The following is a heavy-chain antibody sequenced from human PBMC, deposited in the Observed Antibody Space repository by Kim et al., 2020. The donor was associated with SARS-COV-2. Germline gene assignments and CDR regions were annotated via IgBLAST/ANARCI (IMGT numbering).Heavy chain of an antibody. CDR2: IWYDGSNK. CDR1: GFTFSSYG. CDR3: ARDGGRGYSYGKRGGYFDY. V-gene: IGHV3-33*01. J-gene: IGHJ4*02. D-gene: IGHD5-18*01. Sequence: GGSLRLSCAASGFTFSSYGMHWVRQAPGKGLEWVAVIWYDGSNKYYADSVKGRFTISRDNSKNTLYLQMNSLRAEDTAVYYCARDGGRGYSYGKRGGYFDYWGQGTLVTVSS.